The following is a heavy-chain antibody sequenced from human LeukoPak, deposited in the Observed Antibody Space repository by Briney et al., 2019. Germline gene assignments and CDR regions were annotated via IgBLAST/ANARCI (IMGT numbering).Heavy chain of an antibody. CDR2: MSDSGGST. CDR3: AKGGGSSYNYYFDY. D-gene: IGHD2-15*01. J-gene: IGHJ4*02. CDR1: GFTVSSNF. Sequence: PGGSLRLSCAASGFTVSSNFMSWVRQSPGKGLECVSAMSDSGGSTYYTDSVKGRFTISRDNSKNTLYLQMNSLRAEDTAVYYCAKGGGSSYNYYFDYWGQGTLVTVSS. V-gene: IGHV3-23*01.